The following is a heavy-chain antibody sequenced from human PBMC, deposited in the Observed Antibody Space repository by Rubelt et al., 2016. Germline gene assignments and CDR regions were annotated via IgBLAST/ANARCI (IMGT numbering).Heavy chain of an antibody. D-gene: IGHD2-2*01. CDR2: INHSGST. Sequence: QVQLQQWGAGLLKPSETLSLTCAVYGGSFSGYYWSWIRQPPGKGLEWIGEINHSGSTIYNPSLTSRVTISGDTSKNQFSLKLSSMTAADTAVYYCARHKGYCSSTGCYGGYFDYWGQGTLVTVSS. J-gene: IGHJ4*02. CDR1: GGSFSGYY. V-gene: IGHV4-34*01. CDR3: ARHKGYCSSTGCYGGYFDY.